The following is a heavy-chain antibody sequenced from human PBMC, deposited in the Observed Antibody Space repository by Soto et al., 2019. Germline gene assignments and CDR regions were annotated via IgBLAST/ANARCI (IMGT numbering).Heavy chain of an antibody. J-gene: IGHJ4*02. CDR1: GFTFDDYA. Sequence: EVQLVESGGGLVQPGRSLRLSCAASGFTFDDYAMHWVRQAPGKGLEWVSGISWTSGSIGYADSVKGRFTISRDNAKKSLYLQMNSLRAEDTALYYCAKGGGLSGPIDYWGQGTLVTVSS. V-gene: IGHV3-9*01. CDR2: ISWTSGSI. CDR3: AKGGGLSGPIDY. D-gene: IGHD3-10*01.